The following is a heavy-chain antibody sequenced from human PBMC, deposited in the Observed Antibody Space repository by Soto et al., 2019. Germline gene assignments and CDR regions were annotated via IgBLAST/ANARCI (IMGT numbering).Heavy chain of an antibody. D-gene: IGHD2-21*01. J-gene: IGHJ4*02. CDR2: VSGYNDKT. V-gene: IGHV1-18*04. CDR3: ARDFYPVAYFFDY. Sequence: ASVKVSCKASGYTFTNHGISWVRQAPGQGLEWVGWVSGYNDKTKSAQKFKGRVTMTTDTSTSTAYMELRSLRSDDTAVYYCARDFYPVAYFFDYWGQGTLVTGSS. CDR1: GYTFTNHG.